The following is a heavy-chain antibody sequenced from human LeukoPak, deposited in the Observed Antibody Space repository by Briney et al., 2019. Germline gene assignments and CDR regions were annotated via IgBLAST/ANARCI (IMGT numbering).Heavy chain of an antibody. J-gene: IGHJ4*02. CDR1: GYTFTSYD. CDR2: MNPNSGNT. Sequence: GASVKVSCRASGYTFTSYDINWVRQATGQGLEWMGWMNPNSGNTGYAQKFQGRVTITRNTSISTAYMELSSLRSEDTAVYYCARARGAARPDYWGQGTLVTVSS. CDR3: ARARGAARPDY. V-gene: IGHV1-8*03. D-gene: IGHD6-6*01.